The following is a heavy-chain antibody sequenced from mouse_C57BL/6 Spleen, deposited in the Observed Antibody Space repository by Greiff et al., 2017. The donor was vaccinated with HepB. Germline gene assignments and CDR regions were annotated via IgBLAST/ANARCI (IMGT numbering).Heavy chain of an antibody. CDR2: IDPEDGDT. CDR3: TPRGTTDAMDY. D-gene: IGHD1-1*01. V-gene: IGHV14-1*01. CDR1: GFNIKDYY. Sequence: VQLQQSGAELVRPGASVKLSCTASGFNIKDYYMHWVKQRPEQGLEWIGRIDPEDGDTEYAPKFQGKATMTADTSSNTAYLQLSSLTSEDTAVYYCTPRGTTDAMDYWGQGTSVTVSS. J-gene: IGHJ4*01.